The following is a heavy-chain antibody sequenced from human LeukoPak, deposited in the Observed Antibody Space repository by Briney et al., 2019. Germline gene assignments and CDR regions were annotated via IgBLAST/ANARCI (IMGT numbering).Heavy chain of an antibody. J-gene: IGHJ4*02. Sequence: GGSLRLSCAASGFTFSSYGMHWVRQAPGKGLEWVAFIRYDGSNKYYADSVEGRFTISRDNSKNTLYLQMNSLRAEDTAVYYCAKGGSFGEPAFDYWGQGTLVTVSS. CDR3: AKGGSFGEPAFDY. D-gene: IGHD3-10*01. CDR1: GFTFSSYG. CDR2: IRYDGSNK. V-gene: IGHV3-30*02.